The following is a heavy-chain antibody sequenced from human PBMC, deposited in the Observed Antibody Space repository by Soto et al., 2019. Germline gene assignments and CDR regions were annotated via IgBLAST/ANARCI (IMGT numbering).Heavy chain of an antibody. CDR2: ISANNGNT. CDR3: ARDRRFLEWLYYFDY. J-gene: IGHJ4*02. V-gene: IGHV1-18*01. CDR1: GYPFSSYG. Sequence: QVQLVQSGAEVKKPGASVKVSCKASGYPFSSYGISWVRQAPGQGLEWMGWISANNGNTNYAQKLQGRVTMTTDTSTSTVYMELSSLRSDDTAVYYCARDRRFLEWLYYFDYWGQGTLVTVSS. D-gene: IGHD3-3*01.